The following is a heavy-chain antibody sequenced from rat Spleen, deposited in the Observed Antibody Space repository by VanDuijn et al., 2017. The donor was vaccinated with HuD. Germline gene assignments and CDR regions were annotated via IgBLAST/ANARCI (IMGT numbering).Heavy chain of an antibody. Sequence: QVQLKESGPGLVQPSQTLSLTCTVSGFSLSSYGVIWVRQPPGKGLEWMGVIWGNGNTNYNSPLKSRLSISRDTSKSQIYLKMNSQQIEDTATYFCARADVAGLSTDGIWGQGIMVTVSS. CDR2: IWGNGNT. CDR1: GFSLSSYG. D-gene: IGHD1-2*01. CDR3: ARADVAGLSTDGI. V-gene: IGHV2-13*01. J-gene: IGHJ2*01.